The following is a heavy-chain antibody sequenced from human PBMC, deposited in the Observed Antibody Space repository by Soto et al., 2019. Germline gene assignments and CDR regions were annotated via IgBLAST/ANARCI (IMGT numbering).Heavy chain of an antibody. V-gene: IGHV4-30-4*01. J-gene: IGHJ4*01. CDR1: GGSISSGDYY. Sequence: PSGTLSLTCTVSGGSISSGDYYWSWIRQPPGKRLELIGYIYYSGSTYYNPSLKSRVTISVDTSKNQFSLKLSSVTAAATPAYYCARERVYSAGSSLFDYWG. D-gene: IGHD3-10*01. CDR2: IYYSGST. CDR3: ARERVYSAGSSLFDY.